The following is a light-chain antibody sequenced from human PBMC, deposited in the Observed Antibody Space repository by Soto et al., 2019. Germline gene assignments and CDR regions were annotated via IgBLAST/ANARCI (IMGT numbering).Light chain of an antibody. CDR2: SAS. V-gene: IGKV3-15*01. J-gene: IGKJ5*01. CDR3: QQYTNWHPIT. CDR1: QSVGSS. Sequence: EIVMTQSPATLSVSPGVRATLSCRASQSVGSSVAWYRQKPGQAPRLLIYSASTRATGIPDRFSGSGSGTEFTLTISSLQSEDFGVYYCQQYTNWHPITFGQGTRLEIK.